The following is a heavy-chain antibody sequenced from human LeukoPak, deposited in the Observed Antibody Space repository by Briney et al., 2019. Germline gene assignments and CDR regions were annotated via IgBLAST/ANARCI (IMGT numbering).Heavy chain of an antibody. CDR1: GGSIRGYF. CDR3: ARRLYGDYYFDY. V-gene: IGHV4-59*08. Sequence: PSETLSLTCTVSGGSIRGYFWSWIRQPPGEGLEWIGYIYYSGSTNYNPSLKSRVTISVDTSKNQFSLKLSSVTAADTAVYYCARRLYGDYYFDYWGQGTLVTVSS. CDR2: IYYSGST. J-gene: IGHJ4*02. D-gene: IGHD4-17*01.